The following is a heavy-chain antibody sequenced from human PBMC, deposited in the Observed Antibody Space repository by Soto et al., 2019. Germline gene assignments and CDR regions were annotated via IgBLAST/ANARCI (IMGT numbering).Heavy chain of an antibody. Sequence: ASVKVSCKVSGYTLTELSMHWVRQAPGKGLEWMGGFDPEDGETIYAQKFQGRVTMTEDTSTDTAYMELSSLRSEDTAVYYCATTGLGYYYYCYGMDVWGQGTTVTVSS. CDR2: FDPEDGET. CDR1: GYTLTELS. V-gene: IGHV1-24*01. CDR3: ATTGLGYYYYCYGMDV. D-gene: IGHD4-17*01. J-gene: IGHJ6*02.